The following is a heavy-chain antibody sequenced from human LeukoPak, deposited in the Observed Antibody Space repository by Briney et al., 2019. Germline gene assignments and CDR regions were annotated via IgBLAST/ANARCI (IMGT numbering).Heavy chain of an antibody. CDR1: GYTFTGYY. D-gene: IGHD3-22*01. V-gene: IGHV1-2*02. J-gene: IGHJ6*02. CDR2: INPNSGGT. Sequence: GASVKVSCKASGYTFTGYYTHWVRQAPGQGLEWMGWINPNSGGTKYAQKFQGRVTMTRDTSISTAYMELSGLRSDDTAMYYCARSSGYYYYYGMDVWGQGTTVTVSS. CDR3: ARSSGYYYYYGMDV.